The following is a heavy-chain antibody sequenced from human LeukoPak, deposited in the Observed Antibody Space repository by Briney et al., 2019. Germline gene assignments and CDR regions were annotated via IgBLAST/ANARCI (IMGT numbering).Heavy chain of an antibody. J-gene: IGHJ4*02. CDR1: GESFSGYY. CDR2: INHSGST. D-gene: IGHD4-17*01. Sequence: SETLSLTCAVYGESFSGYYWSWIRQPPGKGLEWIGEINHSGSTNYNPSLKSRVTISVDTSKNQFSLKLSSVTAADTAVYYCAREDYGDEGYRYWGQGTLVTVSS. CDR3: AREDYGDEGYRY. V-gene: IGHV4-34*01.